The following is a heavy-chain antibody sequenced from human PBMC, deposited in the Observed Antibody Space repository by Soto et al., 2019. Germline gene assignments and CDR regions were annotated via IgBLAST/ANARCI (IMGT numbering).Heavy chain of an antibody. J-gene: IGHJ4*02. V-gene: IGHV3-23*01. Sequence: GGSLRLSCAASGFTFSSYAMSWVRQAPGKGLEWVSAISGSGGSTYYADSVKGRFTISRDNSKNTLYLQMNSLRAEDTAVYYCAKGPHIVVVIGGLDYWGQGTLVTVSS. CDR1: GFTFSSYA. CDR2: ISGSGGST. D-gene: IGHD2-21*01. CDR3: AKGPHIVVVIGGLDY.